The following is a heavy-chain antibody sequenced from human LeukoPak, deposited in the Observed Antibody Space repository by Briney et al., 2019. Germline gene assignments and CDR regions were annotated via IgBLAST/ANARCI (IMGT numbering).Heavy chain of an antibody. J-gene: IGHJ4*02. CDR3: RGTYYDSSAFFDL. D-gene: IGHD3-22*01. CDR1: GFTFSDFA. Sequence: GGSLRLSCAASGFTFSDFAMHWVRQAPGKGLEWVAVVSYDGIHKYYADSVRGRVSISRDNSKNPLYLQMSSLKPEDTAVYYCRGTYYDSSAFFDLWGRGTLVTVSS. CDR2: VSYDGIHK. V-gene: IGHV3-30*04.